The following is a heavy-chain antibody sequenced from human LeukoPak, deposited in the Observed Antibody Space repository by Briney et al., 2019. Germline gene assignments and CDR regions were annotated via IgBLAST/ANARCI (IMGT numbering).Heavy chain of an antibody. CDR1: GGSISSGDYY. Sequence: SQTLSLTCTVSGGSISSGDYYWSWIRQPPGKGLEWIGYIYYSGSTYYNPSLKSRVTISVDTSKNQFSLKLSSVTAADTAVYYCAGGVNQLLYPFDIWAKGKMVPVS. V-gene: IGHV4-30-4*08. J-gene: IGHJ3*02. D-gene: IGHD2-2*02. CDR2: IYYSGST. CDR3: AGGVNQLLYPFDI.